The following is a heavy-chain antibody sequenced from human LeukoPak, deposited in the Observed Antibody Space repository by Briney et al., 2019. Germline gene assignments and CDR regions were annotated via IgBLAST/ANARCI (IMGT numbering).Heavy chain of an antibody. CDR3: ARDKINFDWLLYS. D-gene: IGHD3-9*01. CDR2: ISGSSSYI. V-gene: IGHV3-21*01. CDR1: GFTFSSYS. Sequence: GGSLRLSCAASGFTFSSYSMNWVRQAPGKGLEWVSSISGSSSYIYYADSVKGRFTISRDNAKNSLYLQMNSLRAEDTAVYYCARDKINFDWLLYSWGQGTLVTVSS. J-gene: IGHJ4*02.